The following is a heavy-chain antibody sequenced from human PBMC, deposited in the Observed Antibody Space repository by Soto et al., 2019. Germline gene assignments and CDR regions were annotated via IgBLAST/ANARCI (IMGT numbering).Heavy chain of an antibody. Sequence: WTWIRHFPGNGLEWIGYIYYSGSTNYNPSLKSRVSISVDASKAQFSLQLTSVTAADTALYYCAAGTLGAVWTPLDHWGQGILVTVSP. CDR2: IYYSGST. V-gene: IGHV4-59*03. J-gene: IGHJ4*02. CDR3: AAGTLGAVWTPLDH. D-gene: IGHD3-16*01.